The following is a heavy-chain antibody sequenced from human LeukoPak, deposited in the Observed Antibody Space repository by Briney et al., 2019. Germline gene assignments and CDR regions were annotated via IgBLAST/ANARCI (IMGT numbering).Heavy chain of an antibody. CDR1: GYTLSDSS. CDR2: IRSKAYSYAT. Sequence: PGGSLKLSCAASGYTLSDSSLHWVRQASGKGLEWVGRIRSKAYSYATAYAASVKGRFTVSRDDSKNTAYLQMNSLSTEDTVVYTYTRVVPAVSGMDVWGQGTTVTVSS. J-gene: IGHJ6*02. V-gene: IGHV3-73*01. CDR3: TRVVPAVSGMDV. D-gene: IGHD2-2*01.